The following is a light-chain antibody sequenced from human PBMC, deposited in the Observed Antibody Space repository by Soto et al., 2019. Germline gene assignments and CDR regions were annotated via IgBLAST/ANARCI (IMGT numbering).Light chain of an antibody. V-gene: IGKV3-15*01. CDR1: QSVYSN. CDR3: QQYNSWPLT. J-gene: IGKJ4*01. Sequence: EIVMTQSPATLSVSPGERAILSCRASQSVYSNLAWYQQKPGQAPWLLIYETSTRATGIPPRLSGSRSGTEFTPTISSLQSEDFAVHYCQQYNSWPLTFGGGTKVEIK. CDR2: ETS.